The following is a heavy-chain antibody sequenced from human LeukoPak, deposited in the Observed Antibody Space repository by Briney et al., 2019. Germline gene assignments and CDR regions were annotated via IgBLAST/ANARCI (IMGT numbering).Heavy chain of an antibody. J-gene: IGHJ5*02. CDR2: ISGSGARS. V-gene: IGHV3-23*01. CDR3: TRGGNYYDTSGSNWFDP. D-gene: IGHD3-22*01. Sequence: PGGSLRLSCAASGFTFNNFAMNWVRQAPGKGLEWVSRISGSGARSHYADSVKGRFTTSRDNSKSTLFLQMNSLRAEDTAVYYCTRGGNYYDTSGSNWFDPWGQGSLVTVSS. CDR1: GFTFNNFA.